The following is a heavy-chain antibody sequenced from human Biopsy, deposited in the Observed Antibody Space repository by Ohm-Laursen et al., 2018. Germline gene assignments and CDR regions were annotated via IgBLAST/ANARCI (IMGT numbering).Heavy chain of an antibody. CDR3: ARDGKYDSRSY. CDR1: GYTFISFG. J-gene: IGHJ4*02. CDR2: IGGDNGDT. V-gene: IGHV1-18*01. Sequence: GSSVKVSCKASGYTFISFGITWVRQAPGQGLEWVGYIGGDNGDTKYAQKFQGRVTMTTDTSTSTAYMELRSLRSDDTAFYYCARDGKYDSRSYWGPGTLVTVSS. D-gene: IGHD3-22*01.